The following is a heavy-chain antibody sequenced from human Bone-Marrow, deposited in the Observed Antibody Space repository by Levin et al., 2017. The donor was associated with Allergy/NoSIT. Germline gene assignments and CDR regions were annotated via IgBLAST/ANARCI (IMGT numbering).Heavy chain of an antibody. CDR1: GYTFNTYW. CDR2: INEDGSST. CDR3: SRDTFGARDY. J-gene: IGHJ4*02. V-gene: IGHV3-74*01. Sequence: PGGSLRLSCTASGYTFNTYWMHWVRQAPGKGLVWVSRINEDGSSTTYADSVKGRFTISRDNAKNTLYLQVNSLRAEDTAVYYCSRDTFGARDYWGQGTLVTVSS. D-gene: IGHD3-10*01.